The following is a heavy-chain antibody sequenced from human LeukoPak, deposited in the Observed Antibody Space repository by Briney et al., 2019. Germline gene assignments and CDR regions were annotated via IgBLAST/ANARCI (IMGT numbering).Heavy chain of an antibody. Sequence: GGSLRLSCTASGFKLDDYGMTWVRQAPGKGLEWVSDINWNGDSRGYAHSVRGRFTIYRDNSKNSLYLQMNSLRAEDTAVYYCARLREIPVFGVVTKSTSYFDYWGQGTLVTVSS. V-gene: IGHV3-20*04. D-gene: IGHD3-3*01. CDR2: INWNGDSR. CDR1: GFKLDDYG. J-gene: IGHJ4*02. CDR3: ARLREIPVFGVVTKSTSYFDY.